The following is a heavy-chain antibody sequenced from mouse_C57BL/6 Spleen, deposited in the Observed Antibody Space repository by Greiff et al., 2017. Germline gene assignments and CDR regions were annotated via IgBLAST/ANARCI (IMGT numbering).Heavy chain of an antibody. D-gene: IGHD1-1*01. CDR1: GYTFTSYW. Sequence: QVQLQQPGAELVKPGASVKLSCKASGYTFTSYWMHWVKQRPGQGLEWIGMIHPNSGSTKYNEKFKSKATLTVDKSSSTAYMQLSSLTSEDSAVYYCARNDYGSSPDYWGQGTTLTVSS. CDR3: ARNDYGSSPDY. J-gene: IGHJ2*01. V-gene: IGHV1-64*01. CDR2: IHPNSGST.